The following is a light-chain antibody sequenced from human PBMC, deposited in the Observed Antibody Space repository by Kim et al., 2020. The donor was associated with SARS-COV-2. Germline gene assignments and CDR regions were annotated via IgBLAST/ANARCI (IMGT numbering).Light chain of an antibody. J-gene: IGLJ3*02. CDR3: AAWDDSLSSPV. CDR2: AYD. CDR1: GTNIGKNT. Sequence: GRGVTISGSGSGTNIGKNTVNWFQQLPGTAPNLLISAYDQRASGIPDRFSGSKSGTSASLAISGLQSEDEADYYCAAWDDSLSSPVFGGGTQLTVL. V-gene: IGLV1-44*01.